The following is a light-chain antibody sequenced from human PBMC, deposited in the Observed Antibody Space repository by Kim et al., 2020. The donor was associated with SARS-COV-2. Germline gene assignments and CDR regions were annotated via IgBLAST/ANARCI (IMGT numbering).Light chain of an antibody. CDR3: LQTHVTPLT. Sequence: DIQMTQAPSSLSASAGDRVTISCRASQTVRVYLNWYQQKPGKGPKLLIYGASYLHRGVPSRFSGNGSGTDFTLTVSSLQPEDFATYYCLQTHVTPLTFGQGTKVDIK. CDR2: GAS. CDR1: QTVRVY. V-gene: IGKV1-39*01. J-gene: IGKJ1*01.